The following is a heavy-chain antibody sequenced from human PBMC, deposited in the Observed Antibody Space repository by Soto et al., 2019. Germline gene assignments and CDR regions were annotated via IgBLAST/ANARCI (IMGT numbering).Heavy chain of an antibody. CDR1: GGSISSSNW. CDR2: IYHSGST. J-gene: IGHJ4*02. D-gene: IGHD6-13*01. V-gene: IGHV4-4*02. Sequence: QVQLQESGPGLVKPSGTLSLTCAVSGGSISSSNWWSWVRQPPGKGLEWIGEIYHSGSTNYNPSLKSRVTISVDKSKNQFSPELSSVAPADTAVYFCARAAMGGSSWPFDYWGQGTLVTVSS. CDR3: ARAAMGGSSWPFDY.